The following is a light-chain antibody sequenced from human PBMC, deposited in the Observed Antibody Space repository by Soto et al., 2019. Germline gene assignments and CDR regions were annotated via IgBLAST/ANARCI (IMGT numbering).Light chain of an antibody. Sequence: DIQLTQSPSTLSASVGDRVTITCRASQSISTWLVWYQQKPGTVPKLLIYKASTLESGVPSRFSGSRSGTEFTLTVSSLQPDDFATYYCQQYNDSFPYTFGQGTKLEIK. V-gene: IGKV1-5*03. CDR2: KAS. CDR1: QSISTW. CDR3: QQYNDSFPYT. J-gene: IGKJ2*01.